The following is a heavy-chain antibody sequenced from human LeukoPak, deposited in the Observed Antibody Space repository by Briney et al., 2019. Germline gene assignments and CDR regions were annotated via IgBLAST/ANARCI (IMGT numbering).Heavy chain of an antibody. V-gene: IGHV4-59*01. CDR1: GGSIISYY. J-gene: IGHJ6*03. Sequence: SETLSLTCTVSGGSIISYYWSWVRQPPGKGLEWIGNIYYSGSTNYNPSLTSRVTMSVDTSKNHFSLRLSSVTAADTAVYFRARGRVSSSSWFSTYYYYFYMDVWGKGTTVTVSS. CDR3: ARGRVSSSSWFSTYYYYFYMDV. CDR2: IYYSGST. D-gene: IGHD6-13*01.